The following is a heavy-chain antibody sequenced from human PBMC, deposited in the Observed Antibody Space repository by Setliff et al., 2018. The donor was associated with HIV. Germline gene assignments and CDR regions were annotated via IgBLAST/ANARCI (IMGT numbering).Heavy chain of an antibody. CDR1: GGSISSSSYY. CDR3: ASGLFYDY. J-gene: IGHJ4*02. Sequence: SETLSLTCTVSGGSISSSSYYWGWIRQPPGKGLEWIGSINFSGRTYYNPSLKSRVTISVDTSKNQFSLKLSSVTAADTAVYYCASGLFYDYWGQGALVTVSS. D-gene: IGHD2-21*01. V-gene: IGHV4-39*01. CDR2: INFSGRT.